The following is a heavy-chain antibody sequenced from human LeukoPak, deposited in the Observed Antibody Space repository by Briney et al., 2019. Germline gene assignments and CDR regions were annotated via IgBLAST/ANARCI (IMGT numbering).Heavy chain of an antibody. CDR1: GGSISSYY. Sequence: SETLSLTCTVTGGSISSYYWSWIRQPPGKGLEWIGYIYYSGSTNYNPSLKSRVTISVDTSKNQFSLKLSSVTAADTAVYYCARLPSSTSCYSDYWGQGTLVTVSS. CDR3: ARLPSSTSCYSDY. J-gene: IGHJ4*02. V-gene: IGHV4-59*01. D-gene: IGHD2-2*01. CDR2: IYYSGST.